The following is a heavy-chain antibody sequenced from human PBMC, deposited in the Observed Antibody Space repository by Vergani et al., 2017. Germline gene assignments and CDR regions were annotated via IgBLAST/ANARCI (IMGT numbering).Heavy chain of an antibody. J-gene: IGHJ4*02. CDR2: ISWNSGSI. CDR1: GFTFDDYA. Sequence: EVQLVESGGGLVQPGRSLRLSCAASGFTFDDYAMHWVRQAPGKGLEWVSGISWNSGSIGYADSVKGRFTISRDNAKNSLYLQMNSLRAEDTALYYCARESAASHSGFDYWGQGTLVIGSS. V-gene: IGHV3-9*01. D-gene: IGHD3-10*01. CDR3: ARESAASHSGFDY.